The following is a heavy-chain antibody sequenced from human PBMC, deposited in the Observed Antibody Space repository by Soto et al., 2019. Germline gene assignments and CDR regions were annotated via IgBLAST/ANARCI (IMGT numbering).Heavy chain of an antibody. CDR1: GGSISSGDYY. Sequence: QVQLQESGPGLVKPSQTLSLTCTVSGGSISSGDYYWSWIRQHPGKGLEWIGYIYYSGSTYYNPSLKGRLTISVDTSKNQFSLKLSSVTAADTAVYYCARWWSGSRQGFDPWGQGTLVTVSS. CDR3: ARWWSGSRQGFDP. J-gene: IGHJ5*02. CDR2: IYYSGST. V-gene: IGHV4-31*03. D-gene: IGHD3-3*01.